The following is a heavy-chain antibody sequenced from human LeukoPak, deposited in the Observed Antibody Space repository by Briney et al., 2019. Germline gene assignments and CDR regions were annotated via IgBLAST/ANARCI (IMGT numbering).Heavy chain of an antibody. CDR1: GYTFTGYY. V-gene: IGHV1-2*02. D-gene: IGHD6-6*01. CDR2: INPNSGGT. Sequence: VASVNVSCKASGYTFTGYYMHWVRQAPGQGLEWMGWINPNSGGTNYAQKFQGRVTMTRDTSISTAYMELSRLRSDDTAVYYCARGGYSSSSAFDYWGQGTLVTVSS. J-gene: IGHJ4*02. CDR3: ARGGYSSSSAFDY.